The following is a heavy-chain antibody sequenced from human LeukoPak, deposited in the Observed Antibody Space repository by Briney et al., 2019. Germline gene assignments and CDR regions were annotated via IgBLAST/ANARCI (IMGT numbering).Heavy chain of an antibody. V-gene: IGHV3-48*03. CDR2: ISSGGGTI. Sequence: GGSLRLSCAASGFTFSSYEMDWVRQAPGKGLEGVAYISSGGGTIYYAGSVGGRFNISRDNAKNSLYLQMNSLRAEDTAVYYCAKEFTPESSGFDAFDIWGQGTMVTVSS. D-gene: IGHD3-22*01. CDR3: AKEFTPESSGFDAFDI. CDR1: GFTFSSYE. J-gene: IGHJ3*02.